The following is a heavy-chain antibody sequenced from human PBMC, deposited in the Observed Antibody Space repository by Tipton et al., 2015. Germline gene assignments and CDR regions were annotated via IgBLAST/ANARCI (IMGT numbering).Heavy chain of an antibody. CDR2: ISPFNGNT. D-gene: IGHD4-11*01. Sequence: QLVQSGVEVKKPGASVNVSCKPSTSTFTTYGITWVRQAPGQGLEWMGWISPFNGNTNYAQKLQGRVTMTTDTSTSTAYMELKSLRSDDTAVYYCASSYNNYRYYYSGLDVWGQGTTVTVSS. CDR1: TSTFTTYG. V-gene: IGHV1-18*01. CDR3: ASSYNNYRYYYSGLDV. J-gene: IGHJ6*02.